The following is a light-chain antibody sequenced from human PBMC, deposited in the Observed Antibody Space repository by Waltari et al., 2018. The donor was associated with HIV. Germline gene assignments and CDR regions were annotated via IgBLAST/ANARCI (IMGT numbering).Light chain of an antibody. Sequence: DIQMTQSPSTLSASVGDSVTITSRASQNLNSWLAWYQQRPGNSPKVLIYKASTLEGGVPSRFSGSGSGTEFTLTITSLQPDDFASYYCQQYNGLSLTFGGGTRVEIK. V-gene: IGKV1-5*03. J-gene: IGKJ4*01. CDR1: QNLNSW. CDR2: KAS. CDR3: QQYNGLSLT.